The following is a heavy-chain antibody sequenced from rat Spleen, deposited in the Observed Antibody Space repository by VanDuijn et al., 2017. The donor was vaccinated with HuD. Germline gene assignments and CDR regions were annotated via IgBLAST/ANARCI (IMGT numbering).Heavy chain of an antibody. J-gene: IGHJ3*01. CDR2: ISPGGGST. CDR3: ARVGTRVSRFAY. CDR1: GFTFSDYA. Sequence: EVQLVESGGGLVQPGRSLKFSCAASGFTFSDYAMPWVRQAPKKGLEWVAYISPGGGSTYYPDSVKGRFTISRDNARGTLYLQMDSLRSEDTATYYCARVGTRVSRFAYWGQGTLVTVSS. V-gene: IGHV5-17*01. D-gene: IGHD1-4*01.